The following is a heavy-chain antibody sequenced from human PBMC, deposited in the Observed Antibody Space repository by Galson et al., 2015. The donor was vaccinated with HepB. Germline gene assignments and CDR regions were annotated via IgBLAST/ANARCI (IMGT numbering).Heavy chain of an antibody. CDR1: GYTFTSYG. CDR3: ARDAVATIVNWYFDL. J-gene: IGHJ2*01. D-gene: IGHD5-12*01. V-gene: IGHV1-18*01. Sequence: SVKVSCKASGYTFTSYGISWVRQAPGQGLEWMGWISAYNGNTNYAQKLQGRVTMTTDTSTSTAYMELRSLRSDDTAVYYCARDAVATIVNWYFDLWGRGTQVTVSS. CDR2: ISAYNGNT.